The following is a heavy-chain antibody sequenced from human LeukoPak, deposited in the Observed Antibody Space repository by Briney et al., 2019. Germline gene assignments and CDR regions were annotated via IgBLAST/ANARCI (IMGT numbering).Heavy chain of an antibody. CDR1: GFTLSSYW. V-gene: IGHV3-7*01. CDR3: ARDHSSSPGVDY. J-gene: IGHJ4*02. CDR2: IKQDGSEK. D-gene: IGHD6-6*01. Sequence: PGGSLRLSCAASGFTLSSYWMSWVRQAPGKGLGWVANIKQDGSEKYYVDSVKGRSTISRDNAKNSLYLQMNSLRAEDTAVYYCARDHSSSPGVDYWGQGTLVTVSS.